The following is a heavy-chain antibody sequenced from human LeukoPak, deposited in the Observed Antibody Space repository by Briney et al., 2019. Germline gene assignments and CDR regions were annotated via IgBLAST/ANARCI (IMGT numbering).Heavy chain of an antibody. CDR1: GFTFSNYW. CDR3: TRDEAAATD. D-gene: IGHD6-13*01. J-gene: IGHJ4*02. CDR2: IKQDGREK. V-gene: IGHV3-7*01. Sequence: GGSLRLSCAGSGFTFSNYWMSWVRQAPGKGPEWVANIKQDGREKHYVDSVKGRFTISRDNAKGSLYLQMNSLRAEDTGIYYCTRDEAAATDWGQGTLVTVSS.